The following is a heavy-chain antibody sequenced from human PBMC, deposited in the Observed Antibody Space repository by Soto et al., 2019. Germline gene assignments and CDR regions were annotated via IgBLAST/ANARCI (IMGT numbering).Heavy chain of an antibody. D-gene: IGHD6-19*01. CDR1: GYSISRGSY. CDR3: ATVHVMVVARSTFYY. V-gene: IGHV4-38-2*02. CDR2: IYHGGTT. Sequence: PSETLSLTFTVSGYSISRGSYWAWIRQPPGKGPEWIASIYHGGTTFYNPSLKSRITISVDTSNNQFSLKLTSVTAAETAVYYCATVHVMVVARSTFYYWGHGTPVTVSS. J-gene: IGHJ4*01.